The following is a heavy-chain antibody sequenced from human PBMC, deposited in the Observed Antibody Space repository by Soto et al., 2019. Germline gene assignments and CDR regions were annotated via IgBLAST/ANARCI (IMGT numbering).Heavy chain of an antibody. V-gene: IGHV1-2*02. CDR3: ARGGGVGVAGSAAFDM. J-gene: IGHJ3*02. CDR2: INPATGAA. D-gene: IGHD3-3*01. CDR1: GYPVTAYY. Sequence: QLHLVQSGAVVKKPGASVTVSCSASGYPVTAYYMHWVRQAPGRGLEWMGGINPATGAAKYTQTFHGRVTMTREASTSTGFMERGGLTSEDTAVFYCARGGGVGVAGSAAFDMWGQGTLVTVSS.